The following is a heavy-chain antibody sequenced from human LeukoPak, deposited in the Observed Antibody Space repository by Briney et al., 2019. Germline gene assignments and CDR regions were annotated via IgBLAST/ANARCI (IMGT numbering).Heavy chain of an antibody. CDR3: ARAPELFYFDY. V-gene: IGHV4-59*01. CDR1: GGSISSYY. D-gene: IGHD3-10*01. CDR2: IYDSGTT. Sequence: SESLSLTCTVSGGSISSYYWSWVRQPPEKGLEWIGYIYDSGTTSYNPSLKSRPTISVDTSRNQFSLKLTSVTAADTAVYYCARAPELFYFDYWDQGTLVPVSS. J-gene: IGHJ4*02.